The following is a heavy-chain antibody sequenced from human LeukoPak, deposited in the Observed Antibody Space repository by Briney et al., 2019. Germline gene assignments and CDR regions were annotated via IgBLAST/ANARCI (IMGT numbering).Heavy chain of an antibody. CDR1: GFTFRNYW. CDR2: INEDGNKK. D-gene: IGHD1-14*01. J-gene: IGHJ3*02. CDR3: ARIDSRRTLDI. Sequence: GGSLRLSCAVSGFTFRNYWMSWVRQAPGKGLEWVANINEDGNKKYYADSVKGRFTISRDNAKNSLSLQMNNLRFEGTAVYYCARIDSRRTLDIWGQGTMVTVSS. V-gene: IGHV3-7*01.